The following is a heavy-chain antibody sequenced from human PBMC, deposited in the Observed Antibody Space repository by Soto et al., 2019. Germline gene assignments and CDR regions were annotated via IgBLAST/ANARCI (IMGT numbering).Heavy chain of an antibody. D-gene: IGHD4-17*01. CDR2: IYYSGST. CDR3: ARADDFSDRFDY. CDR1: GGSISSGDFY. J-gene: IGHJ4*02. Sequence: NPSETLSLAWTVSGGSISSGDFYWIGIRQPPGKGLELIGNIYYSGSTYYNPSLRSRAIMSVDTSQNQFSLKLSSLTAADTAVYFCARADDFSDRFDYWGQGALVTVSS. V-gene: IGHV4-30-4*01.